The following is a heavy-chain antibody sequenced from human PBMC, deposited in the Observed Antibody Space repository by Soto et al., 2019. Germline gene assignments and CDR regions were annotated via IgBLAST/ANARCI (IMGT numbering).Heavy chain of an antibody. Sequence: ASVKVSCKASGYTFTSYAMHWVRQAPGQRLEWMGWINAGNGNTKYSQKFQGRVTITRDTSTSTAYMELRSLRSDDTAVYYCARDKSYGGAFDYGGQGPLVPVPP. V-gene: IGHV1-3*01. J-gene: IGHJ4*02. CDR2: INAGNGNT. CDR1: GYTFTSYA. D-gene: IGHD3-10*01. CDR3: ARDKSYGGAFDY.